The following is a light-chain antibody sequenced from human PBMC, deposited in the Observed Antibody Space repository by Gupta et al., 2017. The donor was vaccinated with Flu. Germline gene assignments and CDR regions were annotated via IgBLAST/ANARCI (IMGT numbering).Light chain of an antibody. V-gene: IGLV2-14*01. CDR2: EVS. Sequence: GQSFAISCTGSNVDIGAYNYVSWYQLHQGKVPNRRMYEVSNRPSGVSARSSCSNYAKMASLTISGLHAKYDAEYYSGSNGAGVVFGGGTKLTVL. CDR3: GSNGAGVV. CDR1: NVDIGAYNY. J-gene: IGLJ2*01.